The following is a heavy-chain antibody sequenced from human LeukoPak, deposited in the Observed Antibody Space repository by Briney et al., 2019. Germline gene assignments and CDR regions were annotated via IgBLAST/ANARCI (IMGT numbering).Heavy chain of an antibody. CDR1: GGSISSGSYY. V-gene: IGHV4-61*02. CDR3: ARIVRIFGNPPDAFDI. Sequence: NPSETLSLTCTVSGGSISSGSYYWSWIRQPAGKGLEWIGRIYTSGSTNYNPSLKSRVTISVDTSKNQFSLKLSSVTAADTAVYYCARIVRIFGNPPDAFDIWGQGTMVTVSS. CDR2: IYTSGST. J-gene: IGHJ3*02. D-gene: IGHD3-3*01.